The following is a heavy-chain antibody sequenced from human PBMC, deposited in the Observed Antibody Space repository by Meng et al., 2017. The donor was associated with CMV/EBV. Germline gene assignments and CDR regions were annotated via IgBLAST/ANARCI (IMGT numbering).Heavy chain of an antibody. D-gene: IGHD2-2*02. V-gene: IGHV1-2*02. CDR1: GYTFTGYY. CDR2: INPNSGGT. Sequence: ASVKVSCKASGYTFTGYYMHWVRQAPGQGLEWMGWINPNSGGTNYAQKFQGRVTMTRDTSISTAYMELSRLRSDDTAVYYCARDRVVVVPAAILENYYYYGMDVWGQGTTVTVSS. J-gene: IGHJ6*02. CDR3: ARDRVVVVPAAILENYYYYGMDV.